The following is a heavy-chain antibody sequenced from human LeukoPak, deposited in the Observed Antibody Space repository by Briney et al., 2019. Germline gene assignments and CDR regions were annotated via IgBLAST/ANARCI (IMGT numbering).Heavy chain of an antibody. CDR3: ARDTKGFGELFIVDY. J-gene: IGHJ4*02. V-gene: IGHV3-30-3*01. Sequence: PGGSLRLSCAASGFTFSSYAMHWVGQAPGKGLEWVAVISYDGSNKYYADSVKGRFTISRDNSKNTLYLQMNSLRAEDTAVYYCARDTKGFGELFIVDYWGQGTLVTVSS. D-gene: IGHD3-10*01. CDR2: ISYDGSNK. CDR1: GFTFSSYA.